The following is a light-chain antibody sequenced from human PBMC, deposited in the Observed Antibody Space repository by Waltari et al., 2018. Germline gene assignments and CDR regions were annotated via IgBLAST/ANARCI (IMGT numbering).Light chain of an antibody. CDR3: QQYDISPLT. V-gene: IGKV3-20*01. CDR2: GTF. Sequence: EIVLTQSPGTLSLSPGEGATLSCRTSQTIGTTYLAWYQQKPGQAPTLLIYGTFSRATGLPDRFTGSWSGTDFSLTISSLEAEDFATYYCQQYDISPLTFGGGTKVEIK. J-gene: IGKJ4*01. CDR1: QTIGTTY.